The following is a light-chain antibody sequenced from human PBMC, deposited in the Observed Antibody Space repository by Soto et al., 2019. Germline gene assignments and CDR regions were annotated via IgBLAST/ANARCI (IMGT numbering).Light chain of an antibody. CDR1: QSVSSSY. V-gene: IGKV3-20*01. J-gene: IGKJ1*01. CDR3: QQYGSSPQT. CDR2: GAS. Sequence: ETELAQSPGTLSLSPGQRATISCRASQSVSSSYLAWYQQKPGQAPRLLIYGASSRATGIPDRFSGSGSGTDFTLTISXLEPEDFAVYYCQQYGSSPQTFGQGTKV.